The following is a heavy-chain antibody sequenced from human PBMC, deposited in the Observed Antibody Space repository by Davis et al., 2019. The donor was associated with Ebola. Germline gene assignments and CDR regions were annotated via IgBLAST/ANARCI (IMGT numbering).Heavy chain of an antibody. CDR1: GFTFSSYA. V-gene: IGHV3-30-3*01. Sequence: GESLKISCAASGFTFSSYAMYWVRQAPGKGLEWVASISYDGSNKYYADSVRGRFTISRDNSKNTLYLQMNSLRAEDTAVYYCAREEQWLVNYYYYGMDVWGKGTTVTVSS. CDR3: AREEQWLVNYYYYGMDV. J-gene: IGHJ6*04. CDR2: ISYDGSNK. D-gene: IGHD6-19*01.